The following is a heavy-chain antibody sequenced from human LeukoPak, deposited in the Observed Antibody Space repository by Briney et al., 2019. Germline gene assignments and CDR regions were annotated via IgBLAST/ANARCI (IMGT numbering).Heavy chain of an antibody. CDR1: GYTFTGYY. D-gene: IGHD3-10*01. J-gene: IGHJ3*02. CDR2: INPNSGGT. Sequence: ASVKVSCKASGYTFTGYYMHWVRQAPGQGLEWMGWINPNSGGTNYAQKFQGRVTMTRDTSISTAYMELSRLRSDDTAVYYCARTPTLVLLWFGELFRRGSDAFDIWGQGTMVTVSS. CDR3: ARTPTLVLLWFGELFRRGSDAFDI. V-gene: IGHV1-2*02.